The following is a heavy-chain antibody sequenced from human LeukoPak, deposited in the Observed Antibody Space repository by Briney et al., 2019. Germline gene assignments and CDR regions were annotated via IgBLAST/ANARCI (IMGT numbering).Heavy chain of an antibody. V-gene: IGHV3-23*01. CDR1: GFTLSSYA. Sequence: PGGSLRLSCAASGFTLSSYAMSWVRQAPGKGLEWVSAISDTGNTYHADSVKGRFTISRDSSKNTLFLQMNSLRPEDAAVYYCAKAPVTTCRGAFCYPFVYLGLGNLVTVSS. J-gene: IGHJ4*02. CDR3: AKAPVTTCRGAFCYPFVY. D-gene: IGHD2-15*01. CDR2: ISDTGNT.